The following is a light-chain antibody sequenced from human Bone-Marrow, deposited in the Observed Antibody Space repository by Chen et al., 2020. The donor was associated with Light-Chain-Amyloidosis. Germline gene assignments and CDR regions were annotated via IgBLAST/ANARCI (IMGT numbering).Light chain of an antibody. Sequence: IQMTQSPSSLSASVGDRVPITCRPTQDISNFLAWYQRKPGKVPKLLIYAASTLQSGVRSRLSGSGSGTDFTLTISGLQPEDVATYYCQKYSSVPITCGQGTRLDIK. CDR2: AAS. CDR3: QKYSSVPIT. CDR1: QDISNF. V-gene: IGKV1-27*01. J-gene: IGKJ5*01.